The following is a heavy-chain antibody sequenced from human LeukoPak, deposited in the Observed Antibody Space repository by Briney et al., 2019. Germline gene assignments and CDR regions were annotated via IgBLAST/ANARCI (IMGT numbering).Heavy chain of an antibody. CDR3: AKGSWDIVVVPAAIEFDY. D-gene: IGHD2-2*01. V-gene: IGHV3-23*01. CDR1: GFTFSSYA. CDR2: ISGSGGST. J-gene: IGHJ4*02. Sequence: GGSLRLSCAASGFTFSSYAMSWVRQAPGKGLEWVSAISGSGGSTYYADSVKGRFTISRDNSKNTLYLQMNSLRAEDTAVYYCAKGSWDIVVVPAAIEFDYWGQRTLVTVSS.